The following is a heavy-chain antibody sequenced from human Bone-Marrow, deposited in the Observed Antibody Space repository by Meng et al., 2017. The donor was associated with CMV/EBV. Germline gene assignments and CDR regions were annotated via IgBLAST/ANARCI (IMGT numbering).Heavy chain of an antibody. V-gene: IGHV1-18*01. CDR2: ISGYNGHT. Sequence: SCKTSGYTFPSDGISWVRQAPGQGLEWMGWISGYNGHTNYAQKFQGRVTMTTDTSTSTAYMELRSLRSDDAATYYCARVSGLVDCFDYWGQGTLVTVSS. J-gene: IGHJ4*02. D-gene: IGHD6-6*01. CDR3: ARVSGLVDCFDY. CDR1: GYTFPSDG.